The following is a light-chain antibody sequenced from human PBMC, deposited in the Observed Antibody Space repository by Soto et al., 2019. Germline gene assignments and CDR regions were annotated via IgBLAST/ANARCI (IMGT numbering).Light chain of an antibody. J-gene: IGKJ5*01. V-gene: IGKV3-20*01. Sequence: EIVLTQSPGTLSLSPGESATLSCRASQSVSSSYLAWYQQKPGQAPRLLIYGASSRATGIPDTFSGSGSGTDFTLTISRLEPEDFAVYDCQQYGSSLITVGPGTRLEIK. CDR2: GAS. CDR1: QSVSSSY. CDR3: QQYGSSLIT.